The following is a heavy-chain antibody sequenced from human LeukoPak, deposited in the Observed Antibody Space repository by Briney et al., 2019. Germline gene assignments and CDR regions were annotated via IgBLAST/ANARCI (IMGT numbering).Heavy chain of an antibody. V-gene: IGHV4-39*01. CDR3: AGPSRGVRFDS. J-gene: IGHJ5*01. Sequence: KPSETLSLTCTVSGGSVTSTTYYWGWIRQPPGKGLEWTGSIYRSGDTYYNPSLNSRVTISIDTSKNQFSLRLSSVTAADTAVYYCAGPSRGVRFDSWGQGTLVTVSS. CDR2: IYRSGDT. D-gene: IGHD3-10*01. CDR1: GGSVTSTTYY.